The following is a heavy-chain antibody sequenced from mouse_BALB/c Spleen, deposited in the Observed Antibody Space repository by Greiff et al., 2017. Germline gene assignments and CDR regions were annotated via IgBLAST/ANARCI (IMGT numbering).Heavy chain of an antibody. V-gene: IGHV1-82*01. Sequence: QVQLQQSGPELVKPGASVKISCKASGYAFSSSWMNWVQQRPGQGLEWIGRIYPGDGDTNYNGKFKGKATLTADKSSSTAYMQLSSLTSVDSAVYFCARWNSPYDAMDYWGQGTSVTVSS. D-gene: IGHD3-1*01. CDR3: ARWNSPYDAMDY. CDR1: GYAFSSSW. CDR2: IYPGDGDT. J-gene: IGHJ4*01.